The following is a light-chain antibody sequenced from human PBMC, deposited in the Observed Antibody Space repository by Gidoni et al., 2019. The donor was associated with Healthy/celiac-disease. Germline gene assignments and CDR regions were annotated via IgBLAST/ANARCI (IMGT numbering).Light chain of an antibody. Sequence: EIVLTQSPGTLSLSPGERATLSCSASQRVSSSYLAWYQQKPGQAPRLLIYGASSRATGIPDRCSGSGSWTDVTLIISRLEPEDFAVYYCQQYGSSPWTFGQGTKVEIK. J-gene: IGKJ1*01. CDR2: GAS. CDR1: QRVSSSY. V-gene: IGKV3-20*01. CDR3: QQYGSSPWT.